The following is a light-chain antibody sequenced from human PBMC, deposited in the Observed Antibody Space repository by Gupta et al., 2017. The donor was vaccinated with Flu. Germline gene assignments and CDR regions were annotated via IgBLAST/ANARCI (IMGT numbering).Light chain of an antibody. CDR3: QQRSAWAIT. Sequence: PDSLSLSPGERAILSCRASQRVTSYLAWYQQKPGQPPRPLIFDASNRAPGVPARFTGSGSETDFTLTITSLEPQDSAVYYCQQRSAWAITFGPGTRLGI. J-gene: IGKJ5*01. CDR2: DAS. V-gene: IGKV3-11*01. CDR1: QRVTSY.